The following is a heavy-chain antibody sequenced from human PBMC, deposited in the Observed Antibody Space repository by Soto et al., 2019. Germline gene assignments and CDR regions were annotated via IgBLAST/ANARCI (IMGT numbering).Heavy chain of an antibody. Sequence: SVKVSCKASGGTFSSYAISWVRQAPGKGLEWMGGIITIFGTANYAQKFQGRVTITADESTSTDYMELSSLRSEDTAVYYCARGQAKIITIFGVVYYGMDGWGQGTTVTVSS. CDR3: ARGQAKIITIFGVVYYGMDG. D-gene: IGHD3-3*01. J-gene: IGHJ6*02. CDR1: GGTFSSYA. CDR2: IITIFGTA. V-gene: IGHV1-69*13.